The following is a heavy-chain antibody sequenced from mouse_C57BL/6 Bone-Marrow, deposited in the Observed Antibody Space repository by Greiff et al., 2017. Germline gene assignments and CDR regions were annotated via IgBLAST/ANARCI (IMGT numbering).Heavy chain of an antibody. CDR1: GFTFSSYG. V-gene: IGHV5-6*01. Sequence: EVKLVESGGDLVKPGGSLKLSCAASGFTFSSYGMSWVRQTPDKRLEWVATISSGGSYTYYPDSVKGRFTLSRDNAENTLYLQMSSLRSEDTAMYYCARHQGGDSYYAMDYWGQGTSVTVSS. CDR3: ARHQGGDSYYAMDY. J-gene: IGHJ4*01. D-gene: IGHD3-2*02. CDR2: ISSGGSYT.